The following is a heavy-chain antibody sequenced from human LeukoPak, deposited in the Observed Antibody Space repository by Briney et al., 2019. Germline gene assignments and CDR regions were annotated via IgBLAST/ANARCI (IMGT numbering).Heavy chain of an antibody. CDR1: GFTSSDHY. CDR2: TRNKANNYTT. D-gene: IGHD3-22*01. J-gene: IGHJ5*02. CDR3: ARVNYFDSRGFDQ. Sequence: GGSLRLSCAASGFTSSDHYMDWVRQAPGKGLEWVGRTRNKANNYTTEYAASVKGRFTISRDDSKKSLYLQMNSLKTEDTAVRYCARVNYFDSRGFDQWGQGTLVTVSS. V-gene: IGHV3-72*01.